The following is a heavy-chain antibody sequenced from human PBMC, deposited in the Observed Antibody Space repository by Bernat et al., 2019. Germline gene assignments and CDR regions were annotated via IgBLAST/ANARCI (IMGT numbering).Heavy chain of an antibody. CDR1: GGSLSSSNW. Sequence: QVQLQESGPGLVKPSGTLSLTCAVSGGSLSSSNWWTWVRQPPGKGLEWIGEIWHSGCPNDSPSLNSRVTISVDNSKDQFSLKLTSVTAADTAVYYCARKGGSSWFYMDVWGKGTTVAVFS. D-gene: IGHD6-13*01. V-gene: IGHV4-4*02. J-gene: IGHJ6*03. CDR3: ARKGGSSWFYMDV. CDR2: IWHSGCP.